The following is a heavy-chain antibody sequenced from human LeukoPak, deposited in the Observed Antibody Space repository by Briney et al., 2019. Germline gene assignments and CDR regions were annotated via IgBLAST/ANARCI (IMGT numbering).Heavy chain of an antibody. CDR2: IVNDGSGA. CDR1: GFTFSSHW. J-gene: IGHJ4*02. Sequence: GGSLRLSCAASGFTFSSHWMHWVRQAPGKGLVWISRIVNDGSGATYVDSVKGRFTTSRDNAKNTLYLQMNSLRAEDTAIYYCAKGPQLGSGYHPDYWGQGTLVTVSS. D-gene: IGHD3-22*01. V-gene: IGHV3-74*01. CDR3: AKGPQLGSGYHPDY.